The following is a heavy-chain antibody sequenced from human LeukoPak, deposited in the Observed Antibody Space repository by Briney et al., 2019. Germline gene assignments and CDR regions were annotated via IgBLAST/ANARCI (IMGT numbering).Heavy chain of an antibody. Sequence: SETLSLTCTVSGGSISSYYWSWIRQPPGKGLEWIGYIYYSGGTNYNPSLKSRVTISVDTSKNQFSLKLSSVTAADTAVYYCARDPSGSYAEHFDYWGQGTLVTVSS. CDR1: GGSISSYY. D-gene: IGHD1-26*01. V-gene: IGHV4-59*12. CDR2: IYYSGGT. J-gene: IGHJ4*02. CDR3: ARDPSGSYAEHFDY.